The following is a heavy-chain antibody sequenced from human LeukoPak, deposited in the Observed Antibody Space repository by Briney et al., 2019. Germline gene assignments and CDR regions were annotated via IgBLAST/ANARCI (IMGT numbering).Heavy chain of an antibody. V-gene: IGHV3-49*04. Sequence: PGGSLRLSCTASGFTFGDYAMSWVRQAPGKGLEWVGFIRSKAYGGTTEYAATVKGRFTISRDDPKSIAYLQMNSLKTEDTAVYYCTRGSLKSDFWSGYSQLFDYWGQGILVTVSS. D-gene: IGHD3-3*01. J-gene: IGHJ4*02. CDR2: IRSKAYGGTT. CDR3: TRGSLKSDFWSGYSQLFDY. CDR1: GFTFGDYA.